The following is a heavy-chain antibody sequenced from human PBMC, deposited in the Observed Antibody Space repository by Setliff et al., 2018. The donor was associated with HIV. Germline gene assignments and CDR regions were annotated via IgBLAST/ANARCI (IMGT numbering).Heavy chain of an antibody. J-gene: IGHJ6*03. Sequence: GASVKVSCKASGGSFSSYGLSWVRQAPGQGLEWMGWISGYNGNTKYVQKFQGRVTMTTDTSTSTVYMELRSLRSGDTAVYYCASCMAGHYYYYMDVWGKGTTVTVSS. CDR2: ISGYNGNT. CDR3: ASCMAGHYYYYMDV. V-gene: IGHV1-18*01. D-gene: IGHD6-19*01. CDR1: GGSFSSYG.